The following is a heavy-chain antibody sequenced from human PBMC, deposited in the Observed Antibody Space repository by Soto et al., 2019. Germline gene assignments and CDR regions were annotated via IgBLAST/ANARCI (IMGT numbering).Heavy chain of an antibody. Sequence: GEALKISCQGSGYSFTNYWIGSVRQMPGTGLEWLGIIYPGNSNTRYSPSFEGQVTMSADKSINTAYLQWSSLRASDTAIYFCARPSDVGLASSFEYWGQGTQVTVSS. CDR2: IYPGNSNT. CDR1: GYSFTNYW. J-gene: IGHJ4*02. CDR3: ARPSDVGLASSFEY. V-gene: IGHV5-51*01.